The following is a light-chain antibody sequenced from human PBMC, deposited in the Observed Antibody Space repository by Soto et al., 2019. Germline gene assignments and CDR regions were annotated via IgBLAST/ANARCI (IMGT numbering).Light chain of an antibody. V-gene: IGKV3-20*01. CDR1: QSVKNNY. CDR3: QQYGSTPLT. J-gene: IGKJ4*01. Sequence: EIVLKQPPDTLSLSPGERATLSCRASQSVKNNYLAWYQQKPRQPPRFHIYDASSRATGIPDRFSGSGSGTDFTLTSSRLEPEDFAVYYCQQYGSTPLTFGGGTKLDIK. CDR2: DAS.